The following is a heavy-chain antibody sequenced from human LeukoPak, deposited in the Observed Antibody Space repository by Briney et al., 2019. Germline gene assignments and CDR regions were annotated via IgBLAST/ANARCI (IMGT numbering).Heavy chain of an antibody. CDR3: ARVTGYSYGYDY. J-gene: IGHJ4*02. D-gene: IGHD5-18*01. CDR1: GFTFDDYS. CDR2: TNWNGGST. Sequence: GGSLRLSCAASGFTFDDYSMSWVRQAPGKGLEWVSGTNWNGGSTGYADSVKGRFTISRDNAKNSLYLQMNSLRAEDTALYYCARVTGYSYGYDYWGQGTLVTVSS. V-gene: IGHV3-20*04.